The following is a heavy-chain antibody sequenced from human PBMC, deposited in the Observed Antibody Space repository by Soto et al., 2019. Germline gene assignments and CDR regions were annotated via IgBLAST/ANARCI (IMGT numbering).Heavy chain of an antibody. D-gene: IGHD1-7*01. J-gene: IGHJ4*02. V-gene: IGHV3-64*01. CDR2: ISINGGTT. CDR3: VRRVSGNYDY. CDR1: GFTFSSYD. Sequence: EVQLAESGGGMVQPGGSLRLSCVASGFTFSSYDMHWVRQAPGKGLEYVSSISINGGTTYYGNSVKGRFTISRDNSKNTLYLQMGSLRAEDMAVYYCVRRVSGNYDYWGQGTLVTVSS.